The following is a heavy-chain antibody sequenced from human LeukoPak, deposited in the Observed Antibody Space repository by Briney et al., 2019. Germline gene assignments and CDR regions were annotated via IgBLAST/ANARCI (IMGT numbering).Heavy chain of an antibody. Sequence: ASVKVSCKASGYTFTDYYMHWVRQAPGQGLEWMGRIYPNSGGTNYAQKFQGRVAMTRDTSTSTVYMELSSLRSEDTAVYYCARELNVDTAMVYGMDVWGQGTTVTVSS. D-gene: IGHD5-18*01. CDR3: ARELNVDTAMVYGMDV. CDR2: IYPNSGGT. CDR1: GYTFTDYY. V-gene: IGHV1-2*06. J-gene: IGHJ6*02.